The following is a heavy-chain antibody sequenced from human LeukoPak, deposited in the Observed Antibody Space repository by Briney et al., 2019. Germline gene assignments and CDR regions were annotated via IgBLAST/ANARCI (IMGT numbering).Heavy chain of an antibody. D-gene: IGHD6-6*01. CDR1: GFTVSSNY. CDR3: ARARRRLYSSSSY. V-gene: IGHV3-66*01. CDR2: IYSGGST. J-gene: IGHJ4*02. Sequence: PGGSLRLSCAASGFTVSSNYMSWVRQAPGKGLEWVSVIYSGGSTYYADSVKGRFTISRDNSKNTLYLQMNSLRAEDTAVYYCARARRRLYSSSSYWGQGTLVTVSS.